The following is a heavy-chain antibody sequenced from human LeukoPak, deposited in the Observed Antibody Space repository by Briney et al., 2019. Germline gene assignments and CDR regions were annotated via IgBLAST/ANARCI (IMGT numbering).Heavy chain of an antibody. Sequence: GASVKVSCKASGHTFSSYDINGAREATGQGLEWMGWMNPNSGNTGYAQKFQGRVTMTRNTSISTAYMELSSLRSEDTAVYYCARGSGSYRYWGQGTLVTVSS. J-gene: IGHJ4*02. CDR3: ARGSGSYRY. V-gene: IGHV1-8*01. D-gene: IGHD1-26*01. CDR2: MNPNSGNT. CDR1: GHTFSSYD.